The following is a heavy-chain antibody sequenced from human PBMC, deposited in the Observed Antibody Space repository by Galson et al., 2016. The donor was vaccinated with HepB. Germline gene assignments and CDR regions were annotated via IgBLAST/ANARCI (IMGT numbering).Heavy chain of an antibody. J-gene: IGHJ5*02. CDR2: ISGHNGNT. Sequence: SVKVSCKASGYTFLNYGITWVRQAQGQGLEWVGWISGHNGNTNYAQKFKGRVTMTTDTSTSTAYLEVRSLTSDDTAVYYCARDGGRLDLQTFDPWGQGTLVTVSS. D-gene: IGHD6-19*01. CDR1: GYTFLNYG. V-gene: IGHV1-18*01. CDR3: ARDGGRLDLQTFDP.